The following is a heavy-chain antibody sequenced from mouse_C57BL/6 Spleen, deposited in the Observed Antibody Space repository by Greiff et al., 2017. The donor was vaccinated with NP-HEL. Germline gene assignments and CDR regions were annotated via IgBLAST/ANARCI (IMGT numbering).Heavy chain of an antibody. CDR2: INPSNGGT. Sequence: QVQLKESGTELVKPGASVKLSCKASGYTFTSYWMHWVKQRPGQGLEWIGNINPSNGGTNYNEKFKSKATLTVDKSSSTAYMQLSSLTSEDSAVYYCARFLLYGAMDYWGQGTSVTVSS. J-gene: IGHJ4*01. V-gene: IGHV1-53*01. CDR3: ARFLLYGAMDY. D-gene: IGHD1-1*02. CDR1: GYTFTSYW.